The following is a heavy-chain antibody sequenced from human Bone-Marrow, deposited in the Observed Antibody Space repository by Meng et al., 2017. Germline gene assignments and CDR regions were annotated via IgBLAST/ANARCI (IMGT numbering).Heavy chain of an antibody. CDR2: IYHSGST. J-gene: IGHJ4*02. CDR3: ARGFSGIMSYVWGSYRGSTVFDY. CDR1: GYSISSGYY. V-gene: IGHV4-38-2*02. Sequence: SETLSLTCTVSGYSISSGYYWGWIRQPPGKGLEWIGSIYHSGSTYYNPSLKSRVTISVDTSKNQFSLKLSSVTAADTAVYYCARGFSGIMSYVWGSYRGSTVFDYWGQGTLVTVSS. D-gene: IGHD3-16*02.